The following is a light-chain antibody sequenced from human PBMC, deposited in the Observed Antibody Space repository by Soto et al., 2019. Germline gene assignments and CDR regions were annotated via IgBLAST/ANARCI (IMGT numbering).Light chain of an antibody. J-gene: IGKJ4*01. Sequence: EIVLTQSPGTLSLSPGERATLSCRASQSVSSNYLAWYQQKPGQAPRLLIYGASSRATGIPDRFSGSGSGTDFTLTISRLEPEDFAIYYCQLYGSSHTFGGGTKVDIK. V-gene: IGKV3-20*01. CDR1: QSVSSNY. CDR2: GAS. CDR3: QLYGSSHT.